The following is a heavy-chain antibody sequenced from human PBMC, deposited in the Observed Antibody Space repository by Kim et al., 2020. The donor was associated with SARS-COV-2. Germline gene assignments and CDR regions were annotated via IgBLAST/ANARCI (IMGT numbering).Heavy chain of an antibody. D-gene: IGHD3-22*01. J-gene: IGHJ4*02. CDR2: IYPGDSDT. Sequence: GESLKISCKGSGYSFTSYWIGWVRQMPGKGLEWMGIIYPGDSDTRYSPSFQGQVTISADKSISTAYLQWSSLKASDTAMYYCARGLDYYDSSGYSLFDYWGQGTLVTVSS. V-gene: IGHV5-51*01. CDR1: GYSFTSYW. CDR3: ARGLDYYDSSGYSLFDY.